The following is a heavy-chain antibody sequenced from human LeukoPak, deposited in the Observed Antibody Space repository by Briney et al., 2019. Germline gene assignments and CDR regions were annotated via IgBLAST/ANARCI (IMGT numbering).Heavy chain of an antibody. CDR3: ARHSSSWRIDY. J-gene: IGHJ4*02. D-gene: IGHD6-13*01. CDR1: GGSFSGYY. Sequence: SETLSLTCAVYGGSFSGYYWSWIRQPPGKGLEWIGSIYYSGSTYYNPSLKSRVTISVDTSKNQFSLKLSSVTAADTAVYYCARHSSSWRIDYWGQGTLVTVSS. V-gene: IGHV4-34*01. CDR2: IYYSGST.